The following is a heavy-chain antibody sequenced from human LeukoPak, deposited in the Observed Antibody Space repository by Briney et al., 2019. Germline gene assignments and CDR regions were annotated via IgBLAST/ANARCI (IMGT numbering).Heavy chain of an antibody. Sequence: GGSLRLSCAASGFTSSSYSMNWVRQAPGKGLEWVSSISSSSSYIYYADSVKGRFTISRDNAKNSLYLQMNSLRAEDTAVYYCARDKGYCSSTSCYEHDYWGQGTLVTVSS. CDR1: GFTSSSYS. D-gene: IGHD2-2*01. J-gene: IGHJ4*02. CDR2: ISSSSSYI. V-gene: IGHV3-21*01. CDR3: ARDKGYCSSTSCYEHDY.